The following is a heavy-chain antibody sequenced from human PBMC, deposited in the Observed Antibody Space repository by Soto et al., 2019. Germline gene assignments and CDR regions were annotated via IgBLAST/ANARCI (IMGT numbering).Heavy chain of an antibody. D-gene: IGHD3-9*01. Sequence: GGSLRLSCAASGFTFSSYAMSWVRQAPGKGLEWVSAISGSGGSTYYADSVKGRFTISRDNSKNTLYLQVNSLRAEDTAVYYCAKAENLNYDICPMDVWGQGTTVTVSS. CDR1: GFTFSSYA. V-gene: IGHV3-23*01. CDR3: AKAENLNYDICPMDV. J-gene: IGHJ6*02. CDR2: ISGSGGST.